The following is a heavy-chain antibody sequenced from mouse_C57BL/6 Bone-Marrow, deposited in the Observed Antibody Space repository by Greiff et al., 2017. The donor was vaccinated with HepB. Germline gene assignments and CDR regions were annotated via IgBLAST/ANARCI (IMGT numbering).Heavy chain of an antibody. J-gene: IGHJ2*01. Sequence: VQLQQSGPELVKPGASVKISCKASGYAFSSSWMNWVKQRPGKGLEWIGRIYPGDGDTNYNGKFKGKATLTADKSSSTAYMQRSSLTSEDSAVYFCAREGAFYYEYDGYWGQGTTLTVSS. V-gene: IGHV1-82*01. CDR1: GYAFSSSW. D-gene: IGHD2-4*01. CDR2: IYPGDGDT. CDR3: AREGAFYYEYDGY.